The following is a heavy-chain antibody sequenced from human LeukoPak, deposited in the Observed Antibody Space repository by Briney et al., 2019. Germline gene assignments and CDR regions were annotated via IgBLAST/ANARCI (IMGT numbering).Heavy chain of an antibody. V-gene: IGHV3-23*01. D-gene: IGHD3-22*01. CDR3: AKDRPNYYGSNGHYYRLNGDY. Sequence: PGGTLRLSCAASGFTFNNYAMSWVRQAPGQGLEWVSAISSSGDITFYADSVKGRFTISRDNSRYTLYLQMNSLRAEDAAVYYCAKDRPNYYGSNGHYYRLNGDYWGQGTLVTVSS. CDR2: ISSSGDIT. CDR1: GFTFNNYA. J-gene: IGHJ4*02.